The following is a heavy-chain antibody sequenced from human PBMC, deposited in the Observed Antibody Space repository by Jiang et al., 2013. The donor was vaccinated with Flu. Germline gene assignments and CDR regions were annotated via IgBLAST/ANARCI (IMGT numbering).Heavy chain of an antibody. V-gene: IGHV2-5*01. J-gene: IGHJ4*02. D-gene: IGHD3-22*01. CDR1: GFSLSTSGVG. Sequence: KPTQTLTLTCTFSGFSLSTSGVGVGWIRQPPGKALEWLALIYWNDDERYSPSLKSRLTITKDTSKNQVVLTMTNMDPVDTATYYCARSTRGLYDSSGYDYFDYWGQGTLVTVSS. CDR2: IYWNDDE. CDR3: ARSTRGLYDSSGYDYFDY.